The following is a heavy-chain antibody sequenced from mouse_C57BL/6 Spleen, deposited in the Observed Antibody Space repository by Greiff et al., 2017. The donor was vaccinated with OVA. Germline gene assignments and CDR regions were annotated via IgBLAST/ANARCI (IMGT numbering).Heavy chain of an antibody. Sequence: VQLQQPGAELVMPGASVKLSCKASGYTFPSYWMHWVKQSPGQGLEWIGDIDPSDSYTNYTQKFKGKSTLSVDKSSSTAYMQLSSLTSEDSAVDYCARAGVSYFGYWGKGTTLTVSS. CDR3: ARAGVSYFGY. CDR1: GYTFPSYW. V-gene: IGHV1-69*01. CDR2: IDPSDSYT. J-gene: IGHJ2*01. D-gene: IGHD6-2*01.